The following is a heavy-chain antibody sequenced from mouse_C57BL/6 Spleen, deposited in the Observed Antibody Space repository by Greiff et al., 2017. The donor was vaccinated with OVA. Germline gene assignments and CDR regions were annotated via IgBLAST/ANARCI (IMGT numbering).Heavy chain of an antibody. V-gene: IGHV1-82*01. CDR3: ADYVNYAMDY. J-gene: IGHJ4*01. D-gene: IGHD1-1*01. Sequence: QVQLKQSGPELVKPGASVKISCKASGYAFSSSWMNWVKQRPGKGLEWIGRIYPGDGDTNYNGKFKGKATLTADKSSSTAYMQLSSLTSEDSAVYFCADYVNYAMDYWGQGTSVTVSS. CDR1: GYAFSSSW. CDR2: IYPGDGDT.